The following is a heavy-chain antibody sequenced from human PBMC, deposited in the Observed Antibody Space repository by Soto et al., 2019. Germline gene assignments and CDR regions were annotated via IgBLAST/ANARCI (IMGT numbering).Heavy chain of an antibody. CDR2: INPNSGGT. Sequence: ASVKVSCKASGYTFTGYYMHWVRQAPGQGLEWMGWINPNSGGTNYAQKFQGWVTTTRDTSISTAYMELSRLRSDDTAVYYCARDSEKAPLLGGQPIEFYYYYYGMDVWGQGTTVTVSS. D-gene: IGHD2-15*01. CDR3: ARDSEKAPLLGGQPIEFYYYYYGMDV. CDR1: GYTFTGYY. V-gene: IGHV1-2*04. J-gene: IGHJ6*02.